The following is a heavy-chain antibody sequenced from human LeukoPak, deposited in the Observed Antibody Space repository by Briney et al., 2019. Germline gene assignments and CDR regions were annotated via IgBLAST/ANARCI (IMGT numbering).Heavy chain of an antibody. Sequence: GASVNVSCKASGYTFTDYYMHWVRQAPGQGLEWMGWINPNSGDTNYAQKFQGRVTMTRDTSISTAYMELSRLRSDDTAVYYCARYFNPFDYWGQGTLVIVSS. D-gene: IGHD3-9*01. CDR1: GYTFTDYY. J-gene: IGHJ4*02. V-gene: IGHV1-2*02. CDR3: ARYFNPFDY. CDR2: INPNSGDT.